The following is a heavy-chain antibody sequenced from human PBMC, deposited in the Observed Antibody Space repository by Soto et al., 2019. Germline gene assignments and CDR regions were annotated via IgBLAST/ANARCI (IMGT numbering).Heavy chain of an antibody. V-gene: IGHV4-38-2*01. D-gene: IGHD6-19*01. CDR2: IYHSGST. Sequence: WATLGVSCAVAGCSSGSGDDWGWIRQPPGKGLEWIGSIYHSGSTYYNPSLKSRVTISVDTSKNQFSLKLSSVTAADTAVYYCASMGIAVAGTSAYWGQGTLVTVSS. CDR3: ASMGIAVAGTSAY. CDR1: GCSSGSGDD. J-gene: IGHJ4*02.